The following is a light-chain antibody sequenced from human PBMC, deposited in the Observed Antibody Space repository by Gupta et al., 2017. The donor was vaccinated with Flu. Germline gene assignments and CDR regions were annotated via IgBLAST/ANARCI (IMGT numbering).Light chain of an antibody. Sequence: QSALTQPASVSGSPGQSITISCTGSSSDVGGYNYVSWYQQHPGKAPKLMICDVSNRPSGVSNRFSGSKSGNTASLTISGLQAEDEADYYCSSYTSSSTRLVFGGGTKLTVL. CDR1: SSDVGGYNY. CDR2: DVS. V-gene: IGLV2-14*01. J-gene: IGLJ2*01. CDR3: SSYTSSSTRLV.